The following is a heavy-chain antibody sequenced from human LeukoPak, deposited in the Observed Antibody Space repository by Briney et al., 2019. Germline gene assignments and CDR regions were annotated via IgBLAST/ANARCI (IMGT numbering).Heavy chain of an antibody. Sequence: ASVKVSCKASGCTSSRYGVTWVRQAPGHGLEWMGWMNPNSGNTGYAQKFQGRVIMTRDTSISTAYMELTRLRSEDTAVYYCARVPSLGYCSAGSCYRFDFWGQGTLVTVSS. CDR2: MNPNSGNT. V-gene: IGHV1-8*01. CDR3: ARVPSLGYCSAGSCYRFDF. J-gene: IGHJ4*02. CDR1: GCTSSRYG. D-gene: IGHD2-15*01.